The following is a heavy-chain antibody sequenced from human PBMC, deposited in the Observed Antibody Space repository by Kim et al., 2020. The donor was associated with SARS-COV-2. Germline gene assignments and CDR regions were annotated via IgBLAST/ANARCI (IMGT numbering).Heavy chain of an antibody. CDR2: IYYSGST. V-gene: IGHV4-39*01. CDR1: GGSISSSSYY. Sequence: SETLSLTCTVSGGSISSSSYYWGWIRQPPGKGLEWIGSIYYSGSTYYNPSLKSRVTISVDTSKNQFSLKLSSVTAADTAVYYCARTDYGGSEGGDAFDIWGQGTMVTVSS. CDR3: ARTDYGGSEGGDAFDI. D-gene: IGHD4-17*01. J-gene: IGHJ3*02.